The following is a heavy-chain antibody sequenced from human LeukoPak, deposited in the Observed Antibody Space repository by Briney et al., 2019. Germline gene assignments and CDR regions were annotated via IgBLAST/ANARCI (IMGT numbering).Heavy chain of an antibody. CDR3: AKDKDYYDSSGFHHTGALDY. V-gene: IGHV3-23*01. D-gene: IGHD3-22*01. CDR1: GFTFSSYA. CDR2: ISGSGGST. Sequence: PGGSLRLSCAASGFTFSSYAMSWVRQAPGKGLEWVSAISGSGGSTYYADSVKGRFTISRDNSKNTLYLQMNSLRAEDTAVYYCAKDKDYYDSSGFHHTGALDYWGQGTLVTVSS. J-gene: IGHJ4*02.